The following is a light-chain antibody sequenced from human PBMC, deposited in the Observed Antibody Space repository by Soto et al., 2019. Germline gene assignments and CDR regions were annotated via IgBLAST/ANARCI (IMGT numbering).Light chain of an antibody. Sequence: DIQMTQSPSTLSGSVGDRVTITWRASQTISSWLAWYQQKPGKAPKLLIYKASTLKSGVPSRFSGSESGTEFTLTISSLQPDDFATYYCQHYNSYSEAFGQGTKVELK. CDR2: KAS. CDR3: QHYNSYSEA. CDR1: QTISSW. J-gene: IGKJ1*01. V-gene: IGKV1-5*03.